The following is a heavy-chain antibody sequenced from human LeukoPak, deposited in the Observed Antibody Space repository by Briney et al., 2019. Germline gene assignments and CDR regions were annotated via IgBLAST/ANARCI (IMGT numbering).Heavy chain of an antibody. Sequence: GRSLRLSCAASGFTFSSHGMHWVRQAPGKGLEWVAVIGNDGRNKYYADSVKGRFIISRDNSKNTLYLQMNILRAEDTAVYYCARDMEQWLVQDWYFDLWGRGTLVTVSS. CDR1: GFTFSSHG. J-gene: IGHJ2*01. D-gene: IGHD6-19*01. CDR2: IGNDGRNK. V-gene: IGHV3-33*01. CDR3: ARDMEQWLVQDWYFDL.